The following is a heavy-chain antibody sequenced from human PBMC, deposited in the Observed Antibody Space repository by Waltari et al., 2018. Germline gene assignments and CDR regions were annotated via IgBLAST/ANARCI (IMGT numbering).Heavy chain of an antibody. D-gene: IGHD5-18*01. CDR2: ITYSGST. J-gene: IGHJ4*02. Sequence: QVQLQESGPGLVKPSKTLSITCTVSGGSIIGHSWRWMRQPPGKRLEWIGFITYSGSTNYNPSLESRVSISVDTSKNQLSLKLNSVTATDTAVYYCARDSTPGFNYGPSFDYWGQGTLVTVSS. CDR3: ARDSTPGFNYGPSFDY. CDR1: GGSIIGHS. V-gene: IGHV4-59*11.